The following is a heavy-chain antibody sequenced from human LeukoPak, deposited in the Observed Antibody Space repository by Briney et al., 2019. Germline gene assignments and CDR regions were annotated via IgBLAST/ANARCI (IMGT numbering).Heavy chain of an antibody. CDR2: INPNSGGT. CDR1: GYTFTGYY. CDR3: ARVPAAGTFDY. V-gene: IGHV1-2*02. J-gene: IGHJ4*02. Sequence: ASVKVSCKASGYTFTGYYLHWVRQAPGQGLEWMGWINPNSGGTNYAQKLQGRVTMTRDTSISTAYMELSSLRSDDTAVYYCARVPAAGTFDYWGQGTLVTVSS. D-gene: IGHD6-13*01.